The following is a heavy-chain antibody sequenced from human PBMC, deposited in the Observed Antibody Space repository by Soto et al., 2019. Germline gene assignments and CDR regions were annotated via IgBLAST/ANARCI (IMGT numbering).Heavy chain of an antibody. CDR1: GYTFTGYY. J-gene: IGHJ3*02. D-gene: IGHD2-15*01. Sequence: EASVKVSCKASGYTFTGYYMHWVRQAPGQGLEWMGWINPNSGGTNYAQKFQGWVTMTRDTSISTAYMELSRLRSDDTAVYYCTRSYCSGSSCYSNDAFDIWGQGTMVTVSS. CDR2: INPNSGGT. V-gene: IGHV1-2*04. CDR3: TRSYCSGSSCYSNDAFDI.